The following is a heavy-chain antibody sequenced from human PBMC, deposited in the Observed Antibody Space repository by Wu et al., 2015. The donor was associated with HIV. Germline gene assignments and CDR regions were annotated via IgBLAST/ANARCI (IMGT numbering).Heavy chain of an antibody. CDR2: INPNSGGK. D-gene: IGHD3-22*01. CDR3: ARDRLSHYYDMSGSYFDY. CDR1: GYTFTDFTDYY. Sequence: QVKLMQSGTEVKKPGASVKVSCKASGYTFTDFTDYYIHWVRQAPGQGLEWMGWINPNSGGKNYAQKFQGRVTMTRDTSISTAYMELSSLRSDDTAIYYCARDRLSHYYDMSGSYFDYWGQGTLVTVSS. J-gene: IGHJ4*02. V-gene: IGHV1-2*02.